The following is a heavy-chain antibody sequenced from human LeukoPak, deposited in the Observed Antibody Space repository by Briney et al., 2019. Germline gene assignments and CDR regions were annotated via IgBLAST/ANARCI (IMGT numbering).Heavy chain of an antibody. CDR1: GFPFSSYS. CDR3: ARDVRYCSSTSCPVY. D-gene: IGHD2-2*01. Sequence: PGGSLRLSCAASGFPFSSYSMNWVRQSLGKGLEWVSSISISRSSISYADSVKGRFIISRDNANTSLYLQMNSLRAEDTAVYYCARDVRYCSSTSCPVYWGQGTLVTVSS. J-gene: IGHJ4*02. CDR2: ISISRSSI. V-gene: IGHV3-21*01.